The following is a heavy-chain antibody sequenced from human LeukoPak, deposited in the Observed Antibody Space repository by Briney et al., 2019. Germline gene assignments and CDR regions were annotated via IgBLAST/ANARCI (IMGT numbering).Heavy chain of an antibody. D-gene: IGHD5-18*01. J-gene: IGHJ4*02. CDR3: ARDSGYSYGYAY. CDR2: INPSGGST. V-gene: IGHV1-46*01. Sequence: ASVKVSCKASGYTFTSYYIHWVRQAPGQGLEWMGIINPSGGSTSYAQKFQGRVTMTRDMSTSTVYMELSNLRSEDTAVYYCARDSGYSYGYAYWGQGTLVTVSS. CDR1: GYTFTSYY.